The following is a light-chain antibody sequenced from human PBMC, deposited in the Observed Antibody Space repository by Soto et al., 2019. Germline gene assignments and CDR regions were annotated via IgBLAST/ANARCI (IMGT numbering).Light chain of an antibody. CDR3: GADHGSGSNFVYV. CDR2: VGTGGIVG. V-gene: IGLV9-49*01. CDR1: SAYSYYK. Sequence: QPVLTQPPSASASLGASVTLSCTLSSAYSYYKVDWYQQRPGKGPRFVMRVGTGGIVGSKGDGIPDRFSVLGSGLNRYLTIKNIQEEDESDYHCGADHGSGSNFVYVFGTGTKLTVL. J-gene: IGLJ1*01.